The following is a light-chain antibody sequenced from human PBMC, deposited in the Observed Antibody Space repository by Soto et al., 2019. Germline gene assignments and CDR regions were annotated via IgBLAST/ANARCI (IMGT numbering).Light chain of an antibody. CDR1: QSVSSSY. CDR2: GAS. CDR3: QQYGSSPPIT. Sequence: EIVLTQTPGTQSLSPGERATLSCRASQSVSSSYLGWYQQKPGQAPRLLIYGASSRATGIPDRFSGSGSGTDFTLTISRLEPEDFAVYYCQQYGSSPPITFGQGTRLEIK. J-gene: IGKJ5*01. V-gene: IGKV3-20*01.